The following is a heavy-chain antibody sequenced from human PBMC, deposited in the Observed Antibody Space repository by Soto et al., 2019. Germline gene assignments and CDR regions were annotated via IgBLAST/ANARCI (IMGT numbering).Heavy chain of an antibody. D-gene: IGHD2-2*01. CDR3: TTDAPGYCSSTSCSF. J-gene: IGHJ4*02. V-gene: IGHV3-15*01. CDR1: GFTFSNAW. Sequence: GGSLRLSCAASGFTFSNAWMSWVRQAPGKGLEWVGRIKSKTDGGTTDYAAPVKGRFTISRDDSKNTLYLQMNSLKTEDTAVYYCTTDAPGYCSSTSCSFWGQGTLVTVSS. CDR2: IKSKTDGGTT.